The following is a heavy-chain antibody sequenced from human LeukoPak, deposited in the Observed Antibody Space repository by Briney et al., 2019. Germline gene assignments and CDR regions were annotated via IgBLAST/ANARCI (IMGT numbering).Heavy chain of an antibody. CDR3: AKDLHSSGHLYFDY. D-gene: IGHD3-22*01. CDR2: ISYDGSNK. Sequence: GESLRLSCAASGFTFSSYGMHWVRQAPGKGLEWVAVISYDGSNKYYADSVKGRFTISRDNSKNTLYLQMNSLRAEDTAVYYCAKDLHSSGHLYFDYWGQGTLVTVSS. V-gene: IGHV3-30*18. CDR1: GFTFSSYG. J-gene: IGHJ4*02.